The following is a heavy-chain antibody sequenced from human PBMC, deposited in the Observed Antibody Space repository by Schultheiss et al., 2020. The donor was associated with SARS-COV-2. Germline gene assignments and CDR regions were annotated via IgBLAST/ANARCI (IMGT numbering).Heavy chain of an antibody. CDR1: GFTFSSYA. CDR3: ARDPKRGAEYFQH. J-gene: IGHJ1*01. CDR2: ISGSGGST. V-gene: IGHV3-23*01. D-gene: IGHD6-25*01. Sequence: GGSLRLSFAASGFTFSSYAMSWVRQAPGKGLEWVSAISGSGGSTYYADSVKGRFTISRDNSKNTLYLQMNSLRAEDTAVYYCARDPKRGAEYFQHWGQGTLVTVSS.